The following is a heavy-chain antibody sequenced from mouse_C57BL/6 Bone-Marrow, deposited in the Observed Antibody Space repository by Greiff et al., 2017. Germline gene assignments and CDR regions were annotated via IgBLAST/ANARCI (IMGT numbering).Heavy chain of an antibody. V-gene: IGHV1-15*01. J-gene: IGHJ4*01. CDR2: IDPETGGT. CDR3: TGPSGDYYAMDY. CDR1: GYTFTDYE. Sequence: ESGAELVRPGASVTLSCKASGYTFTDYEMHWVKQTPVHGLEWIGAIDPETGGTASNQEFKGKAILTADKASSTAYMELRSLTSEDSADYYCTGPSGDYYAMDYWGQGTSVTVSS. D-gene: IGHD3-2*02.